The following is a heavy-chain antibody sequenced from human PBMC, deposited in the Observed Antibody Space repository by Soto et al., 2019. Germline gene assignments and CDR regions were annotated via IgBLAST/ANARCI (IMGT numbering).Heavy chain of an antibody. D-gene: IGHD4-17*01. Sequence: SETLSLTCTVSGGSISSSSYYWGWIRQPPGKGLEWIGSIYYSGSTYYNPSLKSRVTISVDTSKNQFSLKLSSVTAADTAVYYCARDDYGGNSWFDPWGQGTLVTVSS. V-gene: IGHV4-39*02. CDR2: IYYSGST. CDR3: ARDDYGGNSWFDP. CDR1: GGSISSSSYY. J-gene: IGHJ5*02.